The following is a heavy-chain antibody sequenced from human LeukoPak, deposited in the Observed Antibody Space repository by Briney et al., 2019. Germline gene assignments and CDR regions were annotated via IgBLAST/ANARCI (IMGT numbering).Heavy chain of an antibody. CDR1: GFTFSNAW. CDR2: IKSKTDGGTT. D-gene: IGHD1-1*01. Sequence: KTGGSLRLSCAASGFTFSNAWMSWVRQAPGKGLEWVGRIKSKTDGGTTEYAAPVKHRFTISRDDSKTTLYLQMNSLKTEDTAVYYCTTDKFRINWSVATNWFDPWGQGTLVTVSS. J-gene: IGHJ5*02. CDR3: TTDKFRINWSVATNWFDP. V-gene: IGHV3-15*01.